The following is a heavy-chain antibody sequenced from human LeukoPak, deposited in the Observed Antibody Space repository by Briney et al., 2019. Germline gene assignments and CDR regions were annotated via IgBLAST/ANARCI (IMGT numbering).Heavy chain of an antibody. D-gene: IGHD2-2*01. Sequence: SGGSLRLSCAASGFTFSSYWMSWVRQAPGKGLEWVSSISSSSSYIYYADSMKGRFTISRDNAKNSLYLQMNSLRAEDTAVYYCARAYRTLNWFDPWGQGTLVTVSS. CDR1: GFTFSSYW. V-gene: IGHV3-21*01. J-gene: IGHJ5*02. CDR3: ARAYRTLNWFDP. CDR2: ISSSSSYI.